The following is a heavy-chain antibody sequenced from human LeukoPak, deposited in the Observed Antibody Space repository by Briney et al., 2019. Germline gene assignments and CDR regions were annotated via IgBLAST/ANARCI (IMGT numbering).Heavy chain of an antibody. CDR3: AVPSVTIGITAIFDY. CDR1: GFIFSNYA. CDR2: ISYHGLNH. D-gene: IGHD2-21*02. J-gene: IGHJ4*02. V-gene: IGHV3-30-3*01. Sequence: GGSLRLSCAASGFIFSNYAIHWVRQAPGKGPEWVAVISYHGLNHYYTDSVKGRFTISRDNSNNTLYLQMNDLRTEDSAVYYCAVPSVTIGITAIFDYWGQGTLAAVSS.